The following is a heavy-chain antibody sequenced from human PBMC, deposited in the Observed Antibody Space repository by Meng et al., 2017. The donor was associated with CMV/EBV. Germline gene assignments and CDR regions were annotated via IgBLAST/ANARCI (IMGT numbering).Heavy chain of an antibody. J-gene: IGHJ4*02. D-gene: IGHD3-22*01. CDR2: ISSSSSYI. Sequence: GESLKISCAASGFTFSSYSMNWVRQAPGKGLEWVSSISSSSSYIYYADSVKGRFTISRDNAKNSLYLQMKSLRAEDTAVYYCARDVYYYDSSGYYIDYWGQGTLVTVSS. CDR1: GFTFSSYS. V-gene: IGHV3-21*01. CDR3: ARDVYYYDSSGYYIDY.